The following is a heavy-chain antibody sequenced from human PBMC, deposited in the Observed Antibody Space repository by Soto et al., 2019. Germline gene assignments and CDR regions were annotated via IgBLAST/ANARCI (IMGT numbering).Heavy chain of an antibody. J-gene: IGHJ4*02. CDR2: ISGGGDDT. D-gene: IGHD2-8*01. V-gene: IGHV3-23*01. Sequence: GGSLRLSCTSSGFTFISYAMSWVRQAPGKGLEWVSSISGGGDDTNYADSVKGRFTISRDNSENTMYLQMNSLRAEDTAVYYCAKIVCTSNCYDYWGQGTLVTVSS. CDR3: AKIVCTSNCYDY. CDR1: GFTFISYA.